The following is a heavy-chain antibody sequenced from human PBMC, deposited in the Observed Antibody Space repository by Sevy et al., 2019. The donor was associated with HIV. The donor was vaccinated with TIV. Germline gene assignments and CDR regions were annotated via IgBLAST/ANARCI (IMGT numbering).Heavy chain of an antibody. CDR2: IKSKADGGTP. CDR3: TTARYTSGWLDYFDY. CDR1: GFTFSNAW. J-gene: IGHJ4*02. D-gene: IGHD6-19*01. V-gene: IGHV3-15*01. Sequence: GGSLRLSCAASGFTFSNAWMSWVRQSPGKGLEWVGRIKSKADGGTPDYAAPVKARFTISRDDSKTTLYLHMNGLKTEDTAVYYCTTARYTSGWLDYFDYWGQGTLVTVSS.